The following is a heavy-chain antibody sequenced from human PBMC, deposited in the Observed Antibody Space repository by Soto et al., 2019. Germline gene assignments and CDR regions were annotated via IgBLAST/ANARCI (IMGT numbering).Heavy chain of an antibody. V-gene: IGHV3-53*02. CDR3: ARDQQWLGIDY. J-gene: IGHJ4*02. CDR1: GFTVSSNY. Sequence: EVQLVETGGGLIQPGGSLRLSCAASGFTVSSNYMSWVRQAPGKGRAWVSVIYSGGSTYYADSVKGRFTISRDNSKNTLYLQMNSLRAEDTAVYYCARDQQWLGIDYWGQGTLVTVSS. D-gene: IGHD6-19*01. CDR2: IYSGGST.